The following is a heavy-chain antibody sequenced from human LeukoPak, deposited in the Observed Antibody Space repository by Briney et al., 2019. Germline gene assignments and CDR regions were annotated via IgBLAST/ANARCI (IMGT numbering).Heavy chain of an antibody. CDR1: GGTFSSYA. V-gene: IGHV1-69*13. CDR2: IIPIFGTS. D-gene: IGHD6-19*01. J-gene: IGHJ4*02. Sequence: ASVKVSCKASGGTFSSYAISWVRQAPGQGLEWMGGIIPIFGTSNYAQKFQGRVTITADESTSTAYMELSSLRSEDTAVYYCARDRIAVAGDLDYWGQGTLVTVSS. CDR3: ARDRIAVAGDLDY.